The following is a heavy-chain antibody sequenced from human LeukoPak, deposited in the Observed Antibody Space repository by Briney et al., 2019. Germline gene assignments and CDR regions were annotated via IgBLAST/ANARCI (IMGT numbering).Heavy chain of an antibody. J-gene: IGHJ4*02. CDR2: LSIDGVNT. D-gene: IGHD4-17*01. CDR1: GFPFSSYA. V-gene: IGHV3-23*01. Sequence: QPGGSLRLSCAASGFPFSSYAMSWVRQAPGKGLEWVSALSIDGVNTYYADSVKGRFTISRDNSKNTLYLQMNSLRAEDTAVYYCAKDDGDYAKGYYFDYWGQGTLVTVSS. CDR3: AKDDGDYAKGYYFDY.